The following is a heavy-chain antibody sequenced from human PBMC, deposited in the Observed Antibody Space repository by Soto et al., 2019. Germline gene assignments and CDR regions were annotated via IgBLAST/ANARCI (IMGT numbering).Heavy chain of an antibody. V-gene: IGHV4-59*01. J-gene: IGHJ3*02. CDR3: ARASSGYPLSAFDI. Sequence: SETLSLTCTVSGGSISSYYWSWIRQPPGKGLEWIGYIYYSGSTNYNPSLKSRVTISVDTSKNHFSLKLSSVTAADTAVYYCARASSGYPLSAFDIWGKVTMVTISS. D-gene: IGHD3-22*01. CDR1: GGSISSYY. CDR2: IYYSGST.